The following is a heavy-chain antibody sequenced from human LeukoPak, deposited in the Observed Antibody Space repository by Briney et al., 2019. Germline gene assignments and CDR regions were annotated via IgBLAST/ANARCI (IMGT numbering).Heavy chain of an antibody. CDR3: AAPYCSSTSCYRDAFDI. CDR1: GFTFTSSA. J-gene: IGHJ3*02. Sequence: GTSVKVSCKASGFTFTSSAVQWVRQARGQRLEWIGWIVVGSGNTNYAQKFQERVTITRDMSTSTAYMELSSLRSEDTAVYYCAAPYCSSTSCYRDAFDIWGQGTMVTVSS. CDR2: IVVGSGNT. D-gene: IGHD2-2*01. V-gene: IGHV1-58*01.